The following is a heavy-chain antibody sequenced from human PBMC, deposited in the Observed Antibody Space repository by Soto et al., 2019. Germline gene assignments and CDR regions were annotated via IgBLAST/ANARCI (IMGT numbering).Heavy chain of an antibody. CDR3: ARSELLYDFGPEYYYYGMDV. CDR2: ISYDGSNK. CDR1: GFTFSRYA. Sequence: GGSLRLSCAASGFTFSRYAMHWVRQAPGKGLEWVAVISYDGSNKYYADSVKGRFTISRDNSKNTLYLQMNSLRAEDTAVYYCARSELLYDFGPEYYYYGMDVWGQGTTVTVSS. J-gene: IGHJ6*02. D-gene: IGHD3-3*01. V-gene: IGHV3-30-3*01.